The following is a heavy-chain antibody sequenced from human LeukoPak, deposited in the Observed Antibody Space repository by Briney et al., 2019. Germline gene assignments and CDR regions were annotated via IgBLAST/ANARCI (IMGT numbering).Heavy chain of an antibody. V-gene: IGHV4-39*01. CDR2: IYYTGST. J-gene: IGHJ4*02. CDR3: ARRLGVTPDC. Sequence: SSETLSLTCTVSGGSISTSTYYWGWIRQPPGKGLEWIGSIYYTGSTYYNPSLKSRVTISVDTSKNQFSLKLNSVTAADTAVYYCARRLGVTPDCWGQGTLVTVSS. CDR1: GGSISTSTYY. D-gene: IGHD3-10*01.